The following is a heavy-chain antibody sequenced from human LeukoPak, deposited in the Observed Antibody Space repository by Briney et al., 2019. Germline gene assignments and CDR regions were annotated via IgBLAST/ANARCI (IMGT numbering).Heavy chain of an antibody. CDR3: ASTLYSSGWDPLDY. CDR2: IIPILGIA. V-gene: IGHV1-69*04. D-gene: IGHD6-19*01. CDR1: GGTFSSYA. J-gene: IGHJ4*02. Sequence: VASVKVSCKASGGTFSSYAISWVRQAPGQGLEWMGRIIPILGIANYAQQFQGRVTITADKSTSTAYMELSSLRSEDTAVYYCASTLYSSGWDPLDYWGQGTLVTVSS.